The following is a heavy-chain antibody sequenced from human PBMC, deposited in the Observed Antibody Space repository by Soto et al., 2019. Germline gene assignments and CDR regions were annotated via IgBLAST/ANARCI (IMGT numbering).Heavy chain of an antibody. V-gene: IGHV3-33*01. CDR3: ARMAYYYDSSGAFDY. Sequence: GGSLRLSCAASGFTFSSYGMHWVRQAPGKGLEWVAVIWYDGSNKYYADSVKGRFTISRDNSKNTLYLQMNSLRAEDTAVYYCARMAYYYDSSGAFDYWGQGTLVTVSS. CDR1: GFTFSSYG. CDR2: IWYDGSNK. D-gene: IGHD3-22*01. J-gene: IGHJ4*02.